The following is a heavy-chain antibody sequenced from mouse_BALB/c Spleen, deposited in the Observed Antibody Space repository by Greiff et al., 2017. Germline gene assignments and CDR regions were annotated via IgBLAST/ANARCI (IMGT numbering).Heavy chain of an antibody. CDR2: ISSGGSYT. V-gene: IGHV5-9-4*01. Sequence: VKLVESGGGLVKPGGSLKLSCAASGFTFSSYAMSWVRQSPEKRLEWVAEISSGGSYTYYPDTVTGRFTISRDNAKNTLYLEMSSLRSEDTAMYYCARAGLYYFDYWGQGTTLTVSS. CDR3: ARAGLYYFDY. J-gene: IGHJ2*01. CDR1: GFTFSSYA.